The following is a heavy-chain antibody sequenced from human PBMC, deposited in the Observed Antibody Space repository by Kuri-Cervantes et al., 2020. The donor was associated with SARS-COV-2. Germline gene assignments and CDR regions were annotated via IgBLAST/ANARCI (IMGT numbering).Heavy chain of an antibody. CDR2: IYTSGST. J-gene: IGHJ4*02. D-gene: IGHD1-1*01. V-gene: IGHV4-4*07. CDR3: ARHDDNWGFDY. Sequence: ESLKISCTVSGGSISSYYWSWIRQPAGKGLEWIGRIYTSGSTNYNPSLKSRVTMSVDTSKNQFSLKLSSVIAADTAVYYCARHDDNWGFDYWGQGTLVTVSS. CDR1: GGSISSYY.